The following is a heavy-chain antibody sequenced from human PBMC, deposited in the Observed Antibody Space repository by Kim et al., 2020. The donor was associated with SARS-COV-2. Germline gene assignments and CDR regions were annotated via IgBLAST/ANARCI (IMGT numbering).Heavy chain of an antibody. D-gene: IGHD6-6*01. CDR3: AREPGSRPFDY. V-gene: IGHV1-46*01. CDR2: INPSDGST. Sequence: ASVKVSCKASGYTFTSYYIHCVRQAPGQGLEWMGIINPSDGSTTYAQKFQGRVTVTMDTSTSTLYMELSSLRSEDTALYYCAREPGSRPFDYWGQGTLVTVSS. J-gene: IGHJ4*02. CDR1: GYTFTSYY.